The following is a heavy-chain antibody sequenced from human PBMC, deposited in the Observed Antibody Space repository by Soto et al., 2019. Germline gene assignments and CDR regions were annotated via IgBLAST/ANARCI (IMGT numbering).Heavy chain of an antibody. CDR1: GGTFSSYA. CDR2: IIPIFGTA. V-gene: IGHV1-69*01. J-gene: IGHJ4*02. CDR3: ARVGHVGYYDSSGYYYLDY. Sequence: QVQLVQSGAEVKKPGSSVKVSCKASGGTFSSYAISWVRQAPGQGLEWMGGIIPIFGTANYAQKFQGRVTITADESTSTAYMELSSLRSEDTAVYYCARVGHVGYYDSSGYYYLDYWGQGTLVTVSS. D-gene: IGHD3-22*01.